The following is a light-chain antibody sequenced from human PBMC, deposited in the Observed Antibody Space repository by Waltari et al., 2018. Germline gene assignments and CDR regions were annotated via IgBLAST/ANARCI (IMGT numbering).Light chain of an antibody. CDR3: SSYTSSSTRV. V-gene: IGLV2-14*01. CDR1: SSDVGGYNY. Sequence: QSALTQPASVSGSPGQSITISCTGTSSDVGGYNYVPWYHQHPGKAPKLMIYDVSNRPSGVSNRFSGSKSGNTASLTISGLQAEDEADYYCSSYTSSSTRVFGGGTKLTVL. J-gene: IGLJ3*02. CDR2: DVS.